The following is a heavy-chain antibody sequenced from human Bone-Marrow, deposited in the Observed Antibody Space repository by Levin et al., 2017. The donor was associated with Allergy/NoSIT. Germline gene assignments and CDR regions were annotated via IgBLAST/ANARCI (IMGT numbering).Heavy chain of an antibody. J-gene: IGHJ3*02. Sequence: GGSLRLSCAASGFTFSSYGMHWVRQAPGKGLEWVAVIWYDGSNKYYADSVKGRFTISRDNSKNTLYLQMNSLRAEDTAVYYCARAPPGLSYAFDIWGQGTMVTVSS. CDR2: IWYDGSNK. V-gene: IGHV3-33*01. CDR3: ARAPPGLSYAFDI. CDR1: GFTFSSYG. D-gene: IGHD2-2*01.